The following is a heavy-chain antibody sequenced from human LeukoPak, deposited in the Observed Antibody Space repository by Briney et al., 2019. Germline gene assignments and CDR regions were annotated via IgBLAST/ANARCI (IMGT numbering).Heavy chain of an antibody. J-gene: IGHJ4*02. V-gene: IGHV3-21*01. CDR1: GFTFSFYS. D-gene: IGHD3-10*01. Sequence: GGSLRLSCAASGFTFSFYSMNWVRQAPGNGLEWVSSMSVSSGLIYYADSVKGRFTVSRDNAKNSLYLQMNSLRAEDTAVYYCAREFGGSASGAGYWGQGTLVTVSS. CDR3: AREFGGSASGAGY. CDR2: MSVSSGLI.